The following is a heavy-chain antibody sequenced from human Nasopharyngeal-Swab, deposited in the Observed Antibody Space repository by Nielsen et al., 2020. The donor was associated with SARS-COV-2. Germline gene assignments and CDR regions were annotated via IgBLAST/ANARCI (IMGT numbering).Heavy chain of an antibody. V-gene: IGHV3-7*05. CDR1: GFTFSSYW. D-gene: IGHD3-10*01. Sequence: GGSLRFSCAASGFTFSSYWMSWVRQAPGKGLEWVANIKQDGSEKYYVDSVKGRFTISKDNSQNTLYLQMNSLRADDTAIYYCAKDYPELVGSSSIFDYWGQGILVTVSS. CDR3: AKDYPELVGSSSIFDY. CDR2: IKQDGSEK. J-gene: IGHJ4*02.